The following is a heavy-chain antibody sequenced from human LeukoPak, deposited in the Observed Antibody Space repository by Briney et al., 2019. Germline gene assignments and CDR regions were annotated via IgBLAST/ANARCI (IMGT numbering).Heavy chain of an antibody. CDR1: GRSISSSSYC. Sequence: ASETLSLTCTVYGRSISSSSYCWGWIRQPPGKGLQWIGSIYYSGSTSYTPSRKIRVTISVYTSKLHFSLKRISVTAADAAVYYCARLVVITRYFDYWGQGTLVTVSS. CDR3: ARLVVITRYFDY. CDR2: IYYSGST. D-gene: IGHD3-22*01. J-gene: IGHJ4*02. V-gene: IGHV4-39*01.